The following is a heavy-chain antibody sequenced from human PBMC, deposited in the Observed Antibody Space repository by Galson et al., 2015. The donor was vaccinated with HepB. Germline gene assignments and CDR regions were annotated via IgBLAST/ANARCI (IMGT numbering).Heavy chain of an antibody. D-gene: IGHD3-9*01. CDR1: GFTFTSSA. Sequence: GFTFTSSAVQWVRQARGQRLEWIGWIVVGSGNTNYGQKFQGRVTLTTDTSTSTAYMDLRSLRSDDTAVYCCARDSTLYDVLTAYYKFYGMDVWGQGTTVTVSS. J-gene: IGHJ6*02. CDR3: ARDSTLYDVLTAYYKFYGMDV. V-gene: IGHV1-58*01. CDR2: IVVGSGNT.